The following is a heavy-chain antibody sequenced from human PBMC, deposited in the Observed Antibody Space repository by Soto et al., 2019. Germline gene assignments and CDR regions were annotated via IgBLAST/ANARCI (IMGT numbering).Heavy chain of an antibody. D-gene: IGHD3-22*01. J-gene: IGHJ5*01. V-gene: IGHV4-39*05. CDR3: GRVIEGATRHTDFDS. CDR1: VFSIHNIHSF. CDR2: VYYSGGA. Sequence: SETPSVTCAVSVFSIHNIHSFWAWIRHPPGKGLEFIGSVYYSGGAKYNPSLKSRVTISVDTSKNQLSLTLNTVTAADTAVYYCGRVIEGATRHTDFDSWGQGTLVTV.